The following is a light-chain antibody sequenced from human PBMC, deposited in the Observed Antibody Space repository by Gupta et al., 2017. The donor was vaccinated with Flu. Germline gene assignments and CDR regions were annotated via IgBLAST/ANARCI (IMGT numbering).Light chain of an antibody. CDR3: CSYAGSNNWV. CDR2: DVG. J-gene: IGLJ3*02. CDR1: NNDVGGYNY. Sequence: SALTQPRSVSGSPGQSVTISCTGTNNDVGGYNYLSWYRQHPGKPHRLLIFDVGRRPAGVPGRFSASKAGDTASLTISGLQKEEDADYFCCSYAGSNNWVFGGGTKVTVL. V-gene: IGLV2-11*01.